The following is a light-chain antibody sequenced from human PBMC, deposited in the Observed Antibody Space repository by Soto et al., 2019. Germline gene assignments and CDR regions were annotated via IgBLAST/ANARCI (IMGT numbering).Light chain of an antibody. Sequence: EVVLTQSPGTLSLSPGERATLSCRASERINNNYFAWYQQKPGQAPRLLISGSSDRAAGIPDRFSGSGSGTDFTLTISRLEPEDFAVYYCQQYGSSPPYTFGQGTKLEIK. CDR1: ERINNNY. CDR2: GSS. V-gene: IGKV3-20*01. J-gene: IGKJ2*01. CDR3: QQYGSSPPYT.